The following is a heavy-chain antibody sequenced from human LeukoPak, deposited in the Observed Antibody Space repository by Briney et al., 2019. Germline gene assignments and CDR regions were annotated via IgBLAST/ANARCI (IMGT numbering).Heavy chain of an antibody. CDR3: ARGGVEYSGYVVY. CDR1: GLTFSRDW. Sequence: QPGGSLRLSCEGFGLTFSRDWMNWVRQAPGKGLEWVSVIYSDGYTYYADSVKGRFTISRDNSKNTLYLQMNSLRAEDTAVYYCARGGVEYSGYVVYWGQGTLVTVSS. CDR2: IYSDGYT. D-gene: IGHD5-12*01. J-gene: IGHJ4*02. V-gene: IGHV3-53*01.